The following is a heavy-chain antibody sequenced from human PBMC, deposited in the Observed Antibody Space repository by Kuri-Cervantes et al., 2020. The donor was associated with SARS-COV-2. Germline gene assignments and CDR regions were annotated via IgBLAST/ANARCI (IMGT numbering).Heavy chain of an antibody. CDR1: GGSFSGYY. Sequence: SQTLSLTCAVYGGSFSGYYWSWIRQPPGKGLEWIGEINHSGSTNYNPSLKSRVTISVDTSKNQFSLKLSSVTAADTAVYYCARGYSGYGFTGYYYYMDVWGEGTTVTVSS. V-gene: IGHV4-34*01. J-gene: IGHJ6*03. CDR2: INHSGST. CDR3: ARGYSGYGFTGYYYYMDV. D-gene: IGHD5-12*01.